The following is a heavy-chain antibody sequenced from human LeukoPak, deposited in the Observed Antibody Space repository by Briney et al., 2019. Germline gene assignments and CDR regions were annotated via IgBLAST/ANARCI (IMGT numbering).Heavy chain of an antibody. J-gene: IGHJ4*02. CDR1: GGSFSGYY. Sequence: SETLSLTCAVYGGSFSGYYWSWIRQPPGEGLEWIGEINHSGSANYNPSLKSRVTISVDTSKHQFSLKLSSVTAADTAVYYCARGADYGDYAALDYWGQGTLVTVSS. D-gene: IGHD4-17*01. CDR3: ARGADYGDYAALDY. V-gene: IGHV4-34*01. CDR2: INHSGSA.